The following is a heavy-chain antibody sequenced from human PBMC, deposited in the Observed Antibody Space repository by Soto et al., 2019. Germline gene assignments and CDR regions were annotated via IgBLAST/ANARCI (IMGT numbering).Heavy chain of an antibody. V-gene: IGHV1-69*13. CDR2: IIPIFGTA. CDR1: GGTFSSYA. D-gene: IGHD6-6*01. CDR3: ARDWYSSSSEYYFDY. J-gene: IGHJ4*01. Sequence: GASVKVSCKASGGTFSSYAISWVRQAPGQGLEWMGGIIPIFGTANYAQKFQGRVTITADESTSTAYTELSSLRSEDTAVYYCARDWYSSSSEYYFDYWGHGTLVTVSS.